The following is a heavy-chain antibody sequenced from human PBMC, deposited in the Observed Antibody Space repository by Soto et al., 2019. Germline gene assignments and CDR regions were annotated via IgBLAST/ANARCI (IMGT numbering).Heavy chain of an antibody. CDR1: GFTVSSNY. Sequence: EVQLVESGGGLVQPGGSLRLSCAASGFTVSSNYLSWVRQAPGKGLEWVSVIYSGGSTYYADSVKGRFTISRDNSKNTLYLQMNSLRAEDTAVDYCRTDNYGDFGGYWGQGTLVTVSS. CDR2: IYSGGST. J-gene: IGHJ4*02. CDR3: RTDNYGDFGGY. V-gene: IGHV3-66*01. D-gene: IGHD4-17*01.